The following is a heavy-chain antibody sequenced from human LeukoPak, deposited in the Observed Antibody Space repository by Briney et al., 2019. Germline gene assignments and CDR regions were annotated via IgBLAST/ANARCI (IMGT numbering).Heavy chain of an antibody. Sequence: GGSLRLSCAASGFTFSSYAMHWVRQAPGKGLEWVAVISYDGNNKYYADSVKGRFTISRDNSKNTLYLQMNSLRADDTAMYYCAKDGRFGQLLFIDYWGQGTLVTVSS. CDR3: AKDGRFGQLLFIDY. V-gene: IGHV3-30-3*01. J-gene: IGHJ4*02. D-gene: IGHD3-10*01. CDR2: ISYDGNNK. CDR1: GFTFSSYA.